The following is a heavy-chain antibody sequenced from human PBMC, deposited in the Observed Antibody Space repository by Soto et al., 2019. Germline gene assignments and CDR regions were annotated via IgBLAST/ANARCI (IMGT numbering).Heavy chain of an antibody. Sequence: GGSLRLSCAASGFTFSSYAMSWVRQAPGKGLEWVSAISGSGGSTYYADSVKGRFTISRDNSKNTLYLQMNSLRAEDTAVYYCAKDIESQPVYYVGWLQAIWGQGTLVTVSS. CDR2: ISGSGGST. J-gene: IGHJ4*02. CDR1: GFTFSSYA. CDR3: AKDIESQPVYYVGWLQAI. D-gene: IGHD3-16*01. V-gene: IGHV3-23*01.